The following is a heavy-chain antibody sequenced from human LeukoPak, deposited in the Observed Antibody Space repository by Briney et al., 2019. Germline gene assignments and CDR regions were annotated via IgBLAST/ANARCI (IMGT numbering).Heavy chain of an antibody. D-gene: IGHD2-15*01. CDR2: IYTSGSP. V-gene: IGHV4-4*09. Sequence: SETLSLTCTVSGGSISSYYWSWIRQPPGKGLEWIGYIYTSGSPNYNPSLKSRVTISVDTSKNQFSLNLTSVTAADTAVYYCARHLKGSSCYDCWGQGTLVTVSS. CDR3: ARHLKGSSCYDC. CDR1: GGSISSYY. J-gene: IGHJ4*02.